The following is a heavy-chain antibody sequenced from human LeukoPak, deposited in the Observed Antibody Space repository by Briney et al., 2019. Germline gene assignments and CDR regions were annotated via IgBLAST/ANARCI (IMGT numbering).Heavy chain of an antibody. J-gene: IGHJ4*02. CDR3: ARGYSSSWFGYFDY. D-gene: IGHD6-13*01. Sequence: HPGGSLRLSCAASGFTFSSYGIHWVRQAPGKGLEWVAVVSSDGSIKYYADSVKGRFTISRDTSKNTVYLQMNSLGAEDTAFYYCARGYSSSWFGYFDYWGQGTLVTVSS. CDR2: VSSDGSIK. V-gene: IGHV3-30*03. CDR1: GFTFSSYG.